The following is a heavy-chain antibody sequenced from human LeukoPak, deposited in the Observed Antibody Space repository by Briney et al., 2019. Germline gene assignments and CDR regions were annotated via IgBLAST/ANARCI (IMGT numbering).Heavy chain of an antibody. J-gene: IGHJ4*02. CDR2: IIPIFGTA. CDR1: GGTFSSYA. D-gene: IGHD3-3*01. V-gene: IGHV1-69*05. Sequence: GASVKLSCKASGGTFSSYAISWVRQAPGQGLEWMGGIIPIFGTANYAQKFQGRVTITTDESTSTAYVELSSLRSEDTAVYYCATVEWDTPHAYFDYWGQGTLVTVSS. CDR3: ATVEWDTPHAYFDY.